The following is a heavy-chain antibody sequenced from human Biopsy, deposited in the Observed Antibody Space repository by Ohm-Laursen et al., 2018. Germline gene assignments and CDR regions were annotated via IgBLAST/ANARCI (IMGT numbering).Heavy chain of an antibody. CDR3: VAYPSSGFFENNDDFAMDV. V-gene: IGHV1-69*13. CDR1: GGAFTNYA. Sequence: ALVKASCKASGGAFTNYAINWVRQAPGHGLEWMGGIITVSETAGYAERFQGRVTITADVTTTTAYMDLSGLRSEDTAVYYCVAYPSSGFFENNDDFAMDVWGQGTTVIVSS. D-gene: IGHD6-19*01. J-gene: IGHJ6*02. CDR2: IITVSETA.